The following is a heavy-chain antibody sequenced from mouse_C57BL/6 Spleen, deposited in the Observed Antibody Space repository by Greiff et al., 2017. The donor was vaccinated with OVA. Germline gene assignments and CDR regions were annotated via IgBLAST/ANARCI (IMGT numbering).Heavy chain of an antibody. CDR3: ARGSYDGYCGY. D-gene: IGHD2-3*01. CDR2: IYPSDSET. J-gene: IGHJ2*01. V-gene: IGHV1-61*01. Sequence: VQLQQPGAELVRPGSSVKLSCKASGYTFTSYWMDWVKQRPGQGLEWIGNIYPSDSETHYNQKFKDKATLTVDKSSSTAYMQLSSLTSEGSGVYYCARGSYDGYCGYWGQGTTLTVSS. CDR1: GYTFTSYW.